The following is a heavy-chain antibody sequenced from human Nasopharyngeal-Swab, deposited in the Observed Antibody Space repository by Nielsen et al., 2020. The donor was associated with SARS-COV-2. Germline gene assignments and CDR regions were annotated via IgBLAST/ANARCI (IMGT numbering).Heavy chain of an antibody. Sequence: ASVKVSCKASGYTFTSYGISWVRQAPGQGLEWMGWISAYNGNTNYAQKLQGRVTMTTDTSTSTAYMELRSLRSDDTAVYYCARDRIVVVPAAIPHAESYYCYGMDVWGQGTTVTVSS. CDR3: ARDRIVVVPAAIPHAESYYCYGMDV. V-gene: IGHV1-18*01. D-gene: IGHD2-2*01. CDR2: ISAYNGNT. J-gene: IGHJ6*02. CDR1: GYTFTSYG.